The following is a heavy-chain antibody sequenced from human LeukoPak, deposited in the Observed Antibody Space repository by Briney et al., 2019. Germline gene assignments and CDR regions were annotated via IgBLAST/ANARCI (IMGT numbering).Heavy chain of an antibody. CDR1: GGSFSGYY. CDR2: INHSGST. CDR3: VREDSYFDN. V-gene: IGHV4-34*01. Sequence: SETLSLTCAVYGGSFSGYYWSWIRQPPGKGLEWIGEINHSGSTNYNPSLKSRVTISVDTSKNQFSLKLSSVTAADTAVYYCVREDSYFDNWGQGTLVTVSS. D-gene: IGHD3-22*01. J-gene: IGHJ4*02.